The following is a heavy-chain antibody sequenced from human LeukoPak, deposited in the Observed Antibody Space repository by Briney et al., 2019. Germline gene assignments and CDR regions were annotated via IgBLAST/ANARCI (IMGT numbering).Heavy chain of an antibody. CDR1: GFTFSSYA. J-gene: IGHJ4*02. V-gene: IGHV3-30*04. D-gene: IGHD6-13*01. CDR2: ISYDGSNK. CDR3: AKDQGYSSSWYVV. Sequence: GGSLRLSCAASGFTFSSYAMHWVRQAPGKGLEWVAVISYDGSNKYYADSVKGRFTISRDNSKNTLYLQMNSLRVEDTAVYYCAKDQGYSSSWYVVWGQGTLVTVSS.